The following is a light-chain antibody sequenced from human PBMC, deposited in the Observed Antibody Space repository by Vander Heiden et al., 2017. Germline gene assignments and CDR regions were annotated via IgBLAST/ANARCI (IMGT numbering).Light chain of an antibody. V-gene: IGLV7-46*01. J-gene: IGLJ1*01. Sequence: QAVVTQEPSLTVSPGGTVTLTCGSSTGAVTSGHYPYWFQQKPGQAPRTRIYDTSNKHSWTPARFSGSLLGGKAALTLSGAQPEDDAEYYCLHSDSGASYVFGTGTKVTVL. CDR1: TGAVTSGHY. CDR2: DTS. CDR3: LHSDSGASYV.